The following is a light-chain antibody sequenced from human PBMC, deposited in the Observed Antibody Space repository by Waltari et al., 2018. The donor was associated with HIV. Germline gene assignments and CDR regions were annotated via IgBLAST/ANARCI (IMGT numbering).Light chain of an antibody. Sequence: QSALTQPRSVSGSPGQSVTISCTGSASDVGGYHYVSWYQQHPGKAPKLLFYDVNKRPLGVPDRFSCSNFVNPVSLTIFVLQTEDEADYYCCLYAGSSYVFGTETMVTVL. CDR3: CLYAGSSYV. V-gene: IGLV2-11*01. CDR2: DVN. CDR1: ASDVGGYHY. J-gene: IGLJ1*01.